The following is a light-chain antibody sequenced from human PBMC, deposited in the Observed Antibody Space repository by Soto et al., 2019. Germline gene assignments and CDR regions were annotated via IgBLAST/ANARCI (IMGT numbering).Light chain of an antibody. CDR2: RNN. J-gene: IGLJ1*01. CDR1: TSNIGSNY. Sequence: QSVLTQPPSASGTPGQGVSISCYGSTSNIGSNYVYWYQQLPGTAPKLLIYRNNQRPSGVPDRFSGSKSGTSASLAISGLRSDDEADYFCATWDDSLHGFYVFGTGTKVTVL. CDR3: ATWDDSLHGFYV. V-gene: IGLV1-47*01.